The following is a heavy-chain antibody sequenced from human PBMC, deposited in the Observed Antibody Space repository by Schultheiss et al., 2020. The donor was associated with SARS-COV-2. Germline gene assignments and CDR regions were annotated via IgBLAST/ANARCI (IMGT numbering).Heavy chain of an antibody. J-gene: IGHJ5*02. CDR1: GYTFTSYD. CDR3: ARGRGVVPAARFNWFNP. Sequence: ASVKVSCKASGYTFTSYDINWVRQATGQGLEWMGWMNPNSGNTGYAQKFQGRVTMTRNTSISTAYMELSSLRSEDTAVYYCARGRGVVPAARFNWFNPWGQGTRVTVSS. CDR2: MNPNSGNT. D-gene: IGHD2-2*01. V-gene: IGHV1-8*01.